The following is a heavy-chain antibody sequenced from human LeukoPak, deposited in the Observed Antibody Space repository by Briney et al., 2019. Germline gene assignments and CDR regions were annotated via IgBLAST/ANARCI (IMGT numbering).Heavy chain of an antibody. Sequence: SVKVSCKASGGTFSSYAISWVRQAPGQGLEWMGRIIPIFGIANYAQKFQGRVTITADKSTSTAYMELSSLRSEDTAVYYCARDRTDYSNLYYGRDVWGQGTTATVSS. CDR1: GGTFSSYA. V-gene: IGHV1-69*04. CDR2: IIPIFGIA. D-gene: IGHD4-11*01. J-gene: IGHJ6*02. CDR3: ARDRTDYSNLYYGRDV.